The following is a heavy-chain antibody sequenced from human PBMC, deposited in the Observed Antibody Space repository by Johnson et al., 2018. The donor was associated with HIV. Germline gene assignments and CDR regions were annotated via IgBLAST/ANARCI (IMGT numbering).Heavy chain of an antibody. V-gene: IGHV3-30*19. CDR1: GFTFSSYG. D-gene: IGHD3-10*01. J-gene: IGHJ3*02. CDR3: ARGKLYYSTDAFDI. Sequence: QVQLVESGGGVVQPGRSLRLSCAASGFTFSSYGMHWVRQAPGKGLEWVAVMSYDGINKYYADSVKGRFTISRDNSKNTLYLQMNSLRPEDTAVYYCARGKLYYSTDAFDIWGQGTMVTVSS. CDR2: MSYDGINK.